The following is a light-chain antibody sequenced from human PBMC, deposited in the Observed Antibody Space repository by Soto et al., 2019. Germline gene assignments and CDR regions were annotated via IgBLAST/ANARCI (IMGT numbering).Light chain of an antibody. V-gene: IGKV3-20*01. CDR2: DAS. J-gene: IGKJ1*01. Sequence: EIVLTQYPGTLSLSPGERVTLSCRASQSLSSGYLAWYQQKFGQAPRLLIYDASRRATGIPERFSGSGSGTDFTLTISRLEPEDFAVYYCQQYGSSGTFGQGTKVDIK. CDR1: QSLSSGY. CDR3: QQYGSSGT.